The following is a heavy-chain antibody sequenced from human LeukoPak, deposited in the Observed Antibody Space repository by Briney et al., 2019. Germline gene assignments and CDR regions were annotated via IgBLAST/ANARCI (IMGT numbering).Heavy chain of an antibody. CDR1: GFTFSSYG. V-gene: IGHV3-30*18. J-gene: IGHJ6*02. Sequence: PGGSLRLSCAASGFTFSSYGMHRVRQAPGKGLEWVAVISYDGSNKYYADSVKGRFTISRDNSKNTLYLQMNSLRAEDTAVYYCAKDLGLGRIWFGELSPPGYYYGMDVWGQGTTVTVSS. CDR3: AKDLGLGRIWFGELSPPGYYYGMDV. CDR2: ISYDGSNK. D-gene: IGHD3-10*01.